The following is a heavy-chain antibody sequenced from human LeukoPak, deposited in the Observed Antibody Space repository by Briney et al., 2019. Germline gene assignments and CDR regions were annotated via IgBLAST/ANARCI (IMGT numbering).Heavy chain of an antibody. V-gene: IGHV4-4*07. CDR3: ARGEHTCDY. CDR1: GGSINGYY. CDR2: ISDSGYT. D-gene: IGHD1-26*01. Sequence: SETLSLTCTVSGGSINGYYWNWIRQSAGKRLEWIGRISDSGYTNYNPSFQSRLTMSVDTSKNQFSLRLSSVTAADTAVYYCARGEHTCDYWGQGTLVTVSS. J-gene: IGHJ4*02.